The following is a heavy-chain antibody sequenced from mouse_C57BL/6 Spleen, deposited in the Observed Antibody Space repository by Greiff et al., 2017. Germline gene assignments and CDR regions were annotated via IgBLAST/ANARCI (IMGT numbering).Heavy chain of an antibody. J-gene: IGHJ2*01. CDR3: ARKTGRYVDY. CDR2: IAPSDSYT. Sequence: QVQLQQPGAELVKPGASVKLSCKASGYTFTSYWMQWVKQRPGQGLEWIGEIAPSDSYTNYNQKFKGKATLTVDTSSSTAYMQLSSLTSEDSAVYYCARKTGRYVDYWGQGTTLTVSS. CDR1: GYTFTSYW. V-gene: IGHV1-50*01.